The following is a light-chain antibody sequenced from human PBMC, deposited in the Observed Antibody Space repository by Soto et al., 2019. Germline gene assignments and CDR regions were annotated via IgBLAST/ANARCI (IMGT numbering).Light chain of an antibody. CDR1: QSVSYY. Sequence: EIVLTQSPATLSLSPGERATLSCRASQSVSYYLAWYQQKPGQAPRLLIYDASNRATGIPARFSGSGSGTDFTLTTASLEPEDFAVYFCQQRSHWPSLTFGGGTKVEI. J-gene: IGKJ4*01. CDR3: QQRSHWPSLT. CDR2: DAS. V-gene: IGKV3-11*01.